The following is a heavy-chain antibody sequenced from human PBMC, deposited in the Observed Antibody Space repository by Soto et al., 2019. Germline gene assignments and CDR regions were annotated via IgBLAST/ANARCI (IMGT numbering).Heavy chain of an antibody. CDR2: ISNNGAHT. CDR3: ARRGSGSRWHYVYMDV. V-gene: IGHV3-64*01. CDR1: GFTFSNYE. D-gene: IGHD6-13*01. J-gene: IGHJ6*03. Sequence: EAQLVESGGGLVQPGGSLRLSCAASGFTFSNYEMHWVRQAPGKGLEYVSGISNNGAHTDYAKSVTGRFTISRDNSENTLDVQRGGRRDEDMALYYCARRGSGSRWHYVYMDVCGKGTTVTVCS.